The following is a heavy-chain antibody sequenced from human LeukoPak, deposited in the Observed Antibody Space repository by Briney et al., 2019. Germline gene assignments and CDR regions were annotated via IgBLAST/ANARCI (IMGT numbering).Heavy chain of an antibody. CDR3: ARAIDDYYYYYYMDV. CDR2: IWYDGSNK. J-gene: IGHJ6*03. CDR1: GFTFSSYG. V-gene: IGHV3-33*01. Sequence: GRSLRLSCAASGFTFSSYGMHWVRQAPGKELEWVAVIWYDGSNKYYADSVKGRFTISRDNSKNTLYLQMNSLRAEDTAVYYCARAIDDYYYYYYMDVWGKGTTVTVSS.